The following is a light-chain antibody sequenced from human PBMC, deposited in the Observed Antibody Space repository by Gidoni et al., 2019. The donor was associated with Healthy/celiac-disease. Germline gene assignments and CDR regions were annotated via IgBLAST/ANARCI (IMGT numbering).Light chain of an antibody. V-gene: IGKV1-39*01. Sequence: DIQINHSPSSLSASVGDSVTITCRASQRISSYLNWYQQQPGEAPKLLIYASSSLQSVVPTRCGGRCSGKVFPLTSSSQQPDYFATYCSQRSYRTPWTFGQGTKVEIK. CDR1: QRISSY. CDR3: QRSYRTPWT. CDR2: ASS. J-gene: IGKJ1*01.